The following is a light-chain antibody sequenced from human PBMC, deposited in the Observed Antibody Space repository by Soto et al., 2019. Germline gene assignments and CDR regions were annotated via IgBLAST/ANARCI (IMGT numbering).Light chain of an antibody. CDR2: DAS. CDR1: QGISSA. CDR3: QQANSFPFT. V-gene: IGKV1-13*02. Sequence: AIQLTQSPSSLSASVGDRVTITCRASQGISSALAWYQQKPGKAPKLLIYDASSLESGVPSRFSGSGSGTDFTLTISSVQPEDFATYYCQQANSFPFTFGQGTNLMLK. J-gene: IGKJ2*01.